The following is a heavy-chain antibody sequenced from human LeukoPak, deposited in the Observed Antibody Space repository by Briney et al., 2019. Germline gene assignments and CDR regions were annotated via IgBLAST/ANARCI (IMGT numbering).Heavy chain of an antibody. J-gene: IGHJ4*02. CDR1: GYSISSGYY. V-gene: IGHV4-38-2*02. CDR3: ARHLADYDILTGYYYRYYFDY. CDR2: IYHSGST. Sequence: SETLSLTCTVSGYSISSGYYWGWIRQPPGKGLEWIGSIYHSGSTYYNPSLKSRVTISVDTSKNQFSLKLSSVTAADTAVYYCARHLADYDILTGYYYRYYFDYWGQGTLVTVSS. D-gene: IGHD3-9*01.